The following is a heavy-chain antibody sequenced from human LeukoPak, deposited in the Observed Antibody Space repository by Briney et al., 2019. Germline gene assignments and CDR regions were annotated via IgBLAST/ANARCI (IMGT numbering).Heavy chain of an antibody. Sequence: GASVKVSCKASGYTFTDYFMNWMRQAPGQRLEWMGWINAGNGNTKYSQKLQGRVTITRDTSSSTAYMQLSSLRSEDTAVYYCARGAPPRRSYDSSGYYSYYFDYWGQGTLVTVSS. CDR2: INAGNGNT. CDR1: GYTFTDYF. CDR3: ARGAPPRRSYDSSGYYSYYFDY. D-gene: IGHD3-22*01. J-gene: IGHJ4*02. V-gene: IGHV1/OR15-3*01.